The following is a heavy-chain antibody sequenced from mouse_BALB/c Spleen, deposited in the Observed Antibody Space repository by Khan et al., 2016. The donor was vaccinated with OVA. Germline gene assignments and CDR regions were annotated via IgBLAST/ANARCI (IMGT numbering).Heavy chain of an antibody. CDR1: GFSLTDYA. CDR2: IWAGGSK. Sequence: VQLQQSGPGLVAPSQSLSITCPVSGFSLTDYAVSWIRQPPGKGLEWLGVIWAGGSKYYISLLKSRLSISTVNSKSQVFLKVNSLQTYDSALYYCAKRPPYYAFDYWGQGTSVTVSS. CDR3: AKRPPYYAFDY. J-gene: IGHJ4*01. V-gene: IGHV2-6-5*01.